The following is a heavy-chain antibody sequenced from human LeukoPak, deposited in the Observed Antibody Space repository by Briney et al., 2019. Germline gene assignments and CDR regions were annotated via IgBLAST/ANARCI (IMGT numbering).Heavy chain of an antibody. Sequence: PGGSLRLSCAASGFTFRSYAMHWVRQAPGTGPEWVSFISYDGNNQYYADSVKGRFTISRDNSKNTLYLQMNSLRTEDTAVYYCAKDAGDQGYFDYWGQGTLVTVSS. V-gene: IGHV3-30*04. CDR1: GFTFRSYA. CDR2: ISYDGNNQ. CDR3: AKDAGDQGYFDY. D-gene: IGHD3-16*01. J-gene: IGHJ4*02.